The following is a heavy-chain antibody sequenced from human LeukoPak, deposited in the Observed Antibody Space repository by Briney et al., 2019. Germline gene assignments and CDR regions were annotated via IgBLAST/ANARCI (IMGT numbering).Heavy chain of an antibody. CDR3: ARGKEASGVYPQGRDAFDV. V-gene: IGHV4-30-2*01. CDR1: GGSITSGTYS. Sequence: SQTLSLTCAVSGGSITSGTYSWSWIRQPPGKGLEWIGYIYQSGNTYYDPFLKSRVTISIDRANNLFSLNLRSVTAADTAVYYCARGKEASGVYPQGRDAFDVWGQGTMVTVSS. CDR2: IYQSGNT. D-gene: IGHD2-8*01. J-gene: IGHJ3*01.